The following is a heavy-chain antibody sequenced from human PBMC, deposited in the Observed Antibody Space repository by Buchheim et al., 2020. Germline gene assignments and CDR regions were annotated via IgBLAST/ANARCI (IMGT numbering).Heavy chain of an antibody. Sequence: QVQLVESGGGVVQPGRSLRLSCAASGFTFSSYAMHWVRQAPGKGLEWVAVISYDGSNKYYADSVKGRFTISRDNSKNTPYLQMNSLRAEDTAVYYCARDPSQWTGATGWFDPWGQGTL. D-gene: IGHD1-26*01. CDR3: ARDPSQWTGATGWFDP. CDR1: GFTFSSYA. CDR2: ISYDGSNK. J-gene: IGHJ5*02. V-gene: IGHV3-30*04.